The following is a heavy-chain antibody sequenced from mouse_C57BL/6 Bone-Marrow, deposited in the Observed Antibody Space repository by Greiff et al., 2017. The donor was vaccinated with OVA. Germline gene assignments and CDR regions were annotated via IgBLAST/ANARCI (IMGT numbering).Heavy chain of an antibody. CDR3: ARQERVGNYAMDY. D-gene: IGHD1-1*02. CDR1: GFTFSSYT. J-gene: IGHJ4*01. CDR2: ISGGGGNT. Sequence: EVQLMESGGGLVKPGGSLKLSCAASGFTFSSYTMSWVRQTPEKRLEWVATISGGGGNTYYPDSVKGRFTISRDNAKNTLYLQMSSLRSEDTALYYCARQERVGNYAMDYWGQGTSVTVSS. V-gene: IGHV5-9*01.